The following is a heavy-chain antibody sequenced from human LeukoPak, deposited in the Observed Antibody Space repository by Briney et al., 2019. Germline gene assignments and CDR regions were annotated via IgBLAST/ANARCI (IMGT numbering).Heavy chain of an antibody. V-gene: IGHV3-21*01. Sequence: GGSLRLSCAASGFTFSSYSMNWVRQAPGKGLEWVSSISSSSSYIHYADSVKGRFTISRDNAKNSLYLQMNSLRAEDTAVYYCAGEDSGSYYFDYWGQGTLVTVSS. CDR2: ISSSSSYI. D-gene: IGHD1-26*01. CDR1: GFTFSSYS. CDR3: AGEDSGSYYFDY. J-gene: IGHJ4*02.